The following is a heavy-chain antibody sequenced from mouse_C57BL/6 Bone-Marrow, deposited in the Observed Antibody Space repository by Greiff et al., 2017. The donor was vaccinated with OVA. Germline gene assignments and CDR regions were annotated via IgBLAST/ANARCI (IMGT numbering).Heavy chain of an antibody. CDR1: GYTFTSYW. CDR3: ARVDYGSSYWYFEV. D-gene: IGHD1-1*01. V-gene: IGHV1-55*01. CDR2: IYPGSGST. Sequence: QVQLQQPGAELVKPGASVKMSCKASGYTFTSYWITWVKQRPGQGLEWIGDIYPGSGSTNYNEKFKSKATLTVDTSSSTAYMQLSSLTSEDSAVYYCARVDYGSSYWYFEVWGTGATVTVSS. J-gene: IGHJ1*03.